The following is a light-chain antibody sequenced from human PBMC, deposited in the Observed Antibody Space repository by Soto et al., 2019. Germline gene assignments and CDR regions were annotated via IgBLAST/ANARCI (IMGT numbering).Light chain of an antibody. Sequence: EVVLTQSPGTLSLSPGDRATLSCRASQSVRSNYLAWYQQKAGQPPRLLIFGASSRATGIPDRFSGSGSGTDFSRTISRLEPEDFAVYYCQQYGDSPESFGPGTKVDIK. J-gene: IGKJ3*01. CDR3: QQYGDSPES. V-gene: IGKV3-20*01. CDR2: GAS. CDR1: QSVRSNY.